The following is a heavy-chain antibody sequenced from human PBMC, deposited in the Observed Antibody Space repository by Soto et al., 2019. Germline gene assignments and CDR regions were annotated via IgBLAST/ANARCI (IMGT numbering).Heavy chain of an antibody. J-gene: IGHJ6*02. D-gene: IGHD3-10*01. CDR2: IYYSGST. CDR3: ARVFGSGSYSYYYYGMDV. V-gene: IGHV4-59*01. Sequence: ETLSLTCTVSGGSISSYYWSWIRQPPGKGLEWIGYIYYSGSTNYNPSLKSRVTISVDTSKNQFSLKLSSVTAADTAVYYCARVFGSGSYSYYYYGMDVWGQGTTVTVSS. CDR1: GGSISSYY.